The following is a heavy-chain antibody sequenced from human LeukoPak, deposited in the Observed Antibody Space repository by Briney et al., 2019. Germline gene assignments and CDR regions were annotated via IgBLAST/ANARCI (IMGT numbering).Heavy chain of an antibody. CDR2: ISYDGSNK. V-gene: IGHV3-30*18. J-gene: IGHJ4*02. Sequence: PGGSLRLSCAASGFTFSSYGMHWVRQAPGKGLEWVAVISYDGSNKYYADSVKGRFTISRDNSKNTLYLQMNSLRAEDTAVYYCAKGAKRITIFGVVTLNFDYWGQGTLVTVSS. CDR1: GFTFSSYG. CDR3: AKGAKRITIFGVVTLNFDY. D-gene: IGHD3-3*01.